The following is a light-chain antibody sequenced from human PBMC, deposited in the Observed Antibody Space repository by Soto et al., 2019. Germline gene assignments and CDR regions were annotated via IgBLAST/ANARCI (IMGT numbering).Light chain of an antibody. CDR1: SSDAGGYNY. V-gene: IGLV2-11*01. CDR3: CSYAGSSSYV. Sequence: QSALTQRRSVSGSPGQSVTISCTGTSSDAGGYNYVSWYQQHPGKAPKVMIYDVSKRPSGVPDRLSGSKSGNTASLTISGLQAEDEADYYCCSYAGSSSYVFGAGTKVTVL. CDR2: DVS. J-gene: IGLJ1*01.